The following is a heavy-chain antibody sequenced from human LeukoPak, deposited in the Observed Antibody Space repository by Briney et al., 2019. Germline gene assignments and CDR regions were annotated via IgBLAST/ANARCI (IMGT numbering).Heavy chain of an antibody. CDR1: GYTLTELS. J-gene: IGHJ1*01. CDR3: ATDYAVAATGYFQY. D-gene: IGHD6-19*01. Sequence: ASVKVSCKVSGYTLTELSIHWVRQAPGKGLEWMGGFDPEDGDAIHAQKFQGRVTMTEDTSTDTAYMELSSVRSGDTAVYYCATDYAVAATGYFQYWGQGTLVTVSS. CDR2: FDPEDGDA. V-gene: IGHV1-24*01.